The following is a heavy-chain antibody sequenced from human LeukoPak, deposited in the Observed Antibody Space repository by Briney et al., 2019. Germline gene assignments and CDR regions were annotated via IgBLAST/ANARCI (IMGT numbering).Heavy chain of an antibody. CDR1: GFTFSSYS. Sequence: GGSLRLSCAASGFTFSSYSMNWVRQAPGKGLEWVSSISSSSNYIYYADSVKGRFTISRDNAKNSLYLQMNSLRAEDTAVYYCARDIVVVPAALGNYYYYYGMDVWGQGTTVTVSS. V-gene: IGHV3-21*01. CDR3: ARDIVVVPAALGNYYYYYGMDV. D-gene: IGHD2-2*01. J-gene: IGHJ6*02. CDR2: ISSSSNYI.